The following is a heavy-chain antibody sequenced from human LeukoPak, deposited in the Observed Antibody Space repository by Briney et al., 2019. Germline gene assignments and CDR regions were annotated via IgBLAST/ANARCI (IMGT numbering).Heavy chain of an antibody. Sequence: SETLSLTCTVSGGSISSYYWSWIRQPPGKGLEWIGYIYYSGSTNYNPSLKSRVTISVDTSKNQFSLKLSSVTAVDTAVYYCAGASYDSSGVHWGQGTLVTVS. CDR1: GGSISSYY. J-gene: IGHJ4*02. D-gene: IGHD3-22*01. CDR2: IYYSGST. CDR3: AGASYDSSGVH. V-gene: IGHV4-59*01.